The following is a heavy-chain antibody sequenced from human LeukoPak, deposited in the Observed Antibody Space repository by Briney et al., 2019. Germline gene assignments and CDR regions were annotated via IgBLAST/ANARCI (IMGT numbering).Heavy chain of an antibody. Sequence: GGSLRLSCAASGFIFSRYGMHWVRQAPGKGLEWVAVISSDGSHKYYADSVKGRFTISRDNSKNTVSLQMNSLRAEDTAVYYCTKDIQANYYGSGSWGQGALVTVSS. D-gene: IGHD3-10*01. V-gene: IGHV3-30*18. J-gene: IGHJ4*02. CDR3: TKDIQANYYGSGS. CDR2: ISSDGSHK. CDR1: GFIFSRYG.